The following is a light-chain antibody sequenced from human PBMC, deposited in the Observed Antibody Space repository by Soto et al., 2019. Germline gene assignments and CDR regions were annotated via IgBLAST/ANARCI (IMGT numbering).Light chain of an antibody. CDR2: AAS. V-gene: IGKV3-20*01. CDR3: QQYGSFPYT. CDR1: QSVTSSY. Sequence: ENVLTQSPGTLSLSPGERATLSCRASQSVTSSYLAWYQQKPGQAPRLLIYAASSRAAGIPDRFSGSGSGTDFTLTISRLEPEDFAVYYCQQYGSFPYTFGQGTMLEIK. J-gene: IGKJ2*01.